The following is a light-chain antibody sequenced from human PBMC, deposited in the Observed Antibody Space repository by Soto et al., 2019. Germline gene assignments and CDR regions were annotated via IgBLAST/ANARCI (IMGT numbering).Light chain of an antibody. CDR2: DAS. CDR1: QSVSRW. V-gene: IGKV1-5*01. Sequence: DIQMTQSPYTLSASVGNRVTITCRASQSVSRWLAWYQQKPGKAPKLLIYDASSLESGVPSRFSGSGSGTEFPLTINSLQPGDSATYYCQQYSTLWTFGQGTKVEIK. CDR3: QQYSTLWT. J-gene: IGKJ1*01.